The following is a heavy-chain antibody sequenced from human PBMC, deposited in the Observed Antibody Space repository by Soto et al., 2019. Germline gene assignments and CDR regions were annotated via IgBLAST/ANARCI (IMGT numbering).Heavy chain of an antibody. J-gene: IGHJ5*02. Sequence: PSETLSLTCAVSGYSISSGYYWGWIRQPPGKGLEWIGSIYHSGSTYYNPSLKSRVTISVDTSKNQFSLKLSSVTAADTAVYYCARVGPSSLAAVIDPWGQGTLVTVSS. CDR3: ARVGPSSLAAVIDP. D-gene: IGHD6-13*01. CDR2: IYHSGST. CDR1: GYSISSGYY. V-gene: IGHV4-38-2*01.